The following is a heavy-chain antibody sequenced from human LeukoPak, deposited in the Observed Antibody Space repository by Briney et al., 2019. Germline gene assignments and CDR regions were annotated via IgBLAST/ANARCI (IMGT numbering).Heavy chain of an antibody. J-gene: IGHJ4*02. CDR2: INAGNGNT. Sequence: ASVKVSCKASGYTFTSYAMHWVRQAPGQRLEWMGWINAGNGNTKYSQKFQGRVTITRDTSASTAYMELSSLRSEDTAVYYCARAVMVRGVIISYYFDYWGQGTLVTVSS. V-gene: IGHV1-3*01. CDR1: GYTFTSYA. D-gene: IGHD3-10*01. CDR3: ARAVMVRGVIISYYFDY.